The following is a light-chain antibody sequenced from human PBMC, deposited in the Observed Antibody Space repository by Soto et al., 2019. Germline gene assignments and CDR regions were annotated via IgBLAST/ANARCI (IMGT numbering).Light chain of an antibody. CDR1: SSDVGGYNY. Sequence: QSALTQPPSSSGSPGQSVTISCTGTSSDVGGYNYVSWYQHHPGNAPKLMIYEVTKRPSGVPDRFSGSKSGNSASLTVSGLQAEDEADYYCSSYAGSNTYVFGTGTKVTVL. J-gene: IGLJ1*01. V-gene: IGLV2-8*01. CDR2: EVT. CDR3: SSYAGSNTYV.